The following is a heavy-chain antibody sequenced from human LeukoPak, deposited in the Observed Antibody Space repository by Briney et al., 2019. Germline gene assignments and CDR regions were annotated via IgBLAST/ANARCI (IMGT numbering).Heavy chain of an antibody. Sequence: SETLSLTCSVSGYSISSGYYWGWIRQPPGKGLEWIGTIYHSGSTYYNSSLKSRVTISVDTSKNEFSLKLRSVTAADTAVYYCARVEFGGVINYWGQGTLVTVSS. CDR2: IYHSGST. CDR3: ARVEFGGVINY. D-gene: IGHD3-16*01. V-gene: IGHV4-38-2*02. CDR1: GYSISSGYY. J-gene: IGHJ4*02.